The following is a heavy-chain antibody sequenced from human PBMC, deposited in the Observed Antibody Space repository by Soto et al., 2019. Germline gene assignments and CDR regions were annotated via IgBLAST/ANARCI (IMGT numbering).Heavy chain of an antibody. CDR3: AKGRSWPYYFEY. Sequence: PGGSLRLSCAVSGFTFSNFAMTWVRQAPGKGLEWVSGISGGGGGTTHYADSVKGRFTISRDNSKDTLYLQMNSLRAEDTAVYYCAKGRSWPYYFEYWGQGTLVTVSS. J-gene: IGHJ4*02. D-gene: IGHD6-13*01. CDR2: ISGGGGGTT. CDR1: GFTFSNFA. V-gene: IGHV3-23*01.